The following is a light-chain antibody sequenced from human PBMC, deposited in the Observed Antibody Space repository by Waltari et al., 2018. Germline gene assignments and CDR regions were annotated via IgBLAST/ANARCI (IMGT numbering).Light chain of an antibody. Sequence: QSVLTQPPSASGTPGQTVTISCSGSRSNVGSNTVNWFQQVPGTAPKLLIYSNTQRPPGVPDRFSGSKSGPSASLAISGLQSEDEADYYCAAWDDSLNAYVFGTGTQVPVL. J-gene: IGLJ1*01. CDR3: AAWDDSLNAYV. V-gene: IGLV1-44*01. CDR2: SNT. CDR1: RSNVGSNT.